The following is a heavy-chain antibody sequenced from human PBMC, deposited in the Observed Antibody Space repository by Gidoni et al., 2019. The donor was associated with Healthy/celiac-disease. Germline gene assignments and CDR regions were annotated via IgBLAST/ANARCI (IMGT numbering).Heavy chain of an antibody. D-gene: IGHD3-22*01. CDR3: ASGGYYDSSGYLGY. CDR2: ISGSGGST. Sequence: SCAASGFTFSSYAMSWVRQAPGKGLEWVSAISGSGGSTYYADPVKGRFTISRDNSKNTLYLQMNSLRAEDTAVYYCASGGYYDSSGYLGYWGQGTLVTVSS. J-gene: IGHJ4*02. CDR1: GFTFSSYA. V-gene: IGHV3-23*01.